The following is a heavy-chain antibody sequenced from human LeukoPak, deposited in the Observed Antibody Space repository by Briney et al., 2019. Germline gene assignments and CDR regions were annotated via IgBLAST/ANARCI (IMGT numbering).Heavy chain of an antibody. CDR1: GDSISSGDYY. Sequence: SETLSLTGTVSGDSISSGDYYWSWIRQPAGKGLEWIGRISSSGGTNYNPSLKSRVTISVDTSKNQFSLKLSSVTAADTAVYFCARGPYSYDSSGAFDIWGQGTMVTVSS. D-gene: IGHD3-22*01. CDR2: ISSSGGT. V-gene: IGHV4-61*02. CDR3: ARGPYSYDSSGAFDI. J-gene: IGHJ3*02.